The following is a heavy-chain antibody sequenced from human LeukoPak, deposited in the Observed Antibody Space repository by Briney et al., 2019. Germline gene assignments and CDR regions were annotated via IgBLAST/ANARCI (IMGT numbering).Heavy chain of an antibody. CDR2: ISAYNGNT. Sequence: GASVKVSCKASGYTFTSYGISWVRQAPGQGLEWMGWISAYNGNTNYAQKLQGRVTMTTDTSTSTAYMELSSLRSEDTAVYYCASPYCSSTSCSRTYYYYMDVWGKGTTVTVSS. CDR3: ASPYCSSTSCSRTYYYYMDV. D-gene: IGHD2-2*01. J-gene: IGHJ6*03. CDR1: GYTFTSYG. V-gene: IGHV1-18*01.